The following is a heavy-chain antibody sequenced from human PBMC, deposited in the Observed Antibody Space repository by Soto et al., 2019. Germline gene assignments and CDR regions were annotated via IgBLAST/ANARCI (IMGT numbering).Heavy chain of an antibody. CDR1: GYSFTSYW. CDR2: IYPGDSDT. V-gene: IGHV5-51*01. CDR3: ARHPSGGSWRGYYYYGMDV. Sequence: GESLKISCKGSGYSFTSYWICWVRQMPWKGLEWMGIIYPGDSDTRYSPSFQGQVTISADKSISTAYLQWSSLKASDTAMYYCARHPSGGSWRGYYYYGMDVWGQGTTVTVSS. D-gene: IGHD2-15*01. J-gene: IGHJ6*02.